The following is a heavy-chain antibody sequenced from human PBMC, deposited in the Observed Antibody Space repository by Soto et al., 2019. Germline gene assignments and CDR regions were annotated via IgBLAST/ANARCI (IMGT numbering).Heavy chain of an antibody. Sequence: GGSLRLSCAASGFTFSSYSMNWVRQAPGKGLEWVSSISSSSSYIYYADSVKGRFTISRDNAKNSLYLQMNSLRAEDTAVYYCARSPSSSWYAPHWFDPWGQGTLVTVSS. D-gene: IGHD6-13*01. CDR2: ISSSSSYI. CDR3: ARSPSSSWYAPHWFDP. V-gene: IGHV3-21*01. J-gene: IGHJ5*02. CDR1: GFTFSSYS.